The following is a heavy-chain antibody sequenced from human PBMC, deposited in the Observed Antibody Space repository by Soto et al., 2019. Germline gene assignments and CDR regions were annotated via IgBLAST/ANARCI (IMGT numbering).Heavy chain of an antibody. CDR1: GGSISSGGYY. Sequence: QVQLQESGPGLVKPSQTLSLTCTVSGGSISSGGYYWSWIRQHPGKGLEWIGYIYYSGSTYYNPSLKSRVTISVDTSKNQFSLKLSSVTAADTAVYYCARVASLPAMVTSWFDPWGQGTLVTVSS. CDR2: IYYSGST. J-gene: IGHJ5*02. CDR3: ARVASLPAMVTSWFDP. D-gene: IGHD5-18*01. V-gene: IGHV4-31*03.